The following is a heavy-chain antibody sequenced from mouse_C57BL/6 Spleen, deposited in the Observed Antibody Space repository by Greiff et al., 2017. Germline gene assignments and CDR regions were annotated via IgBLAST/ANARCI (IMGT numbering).Heavy chain of an antibody. CDR3: ARSETAQATWFAY. V-gene: IGHV1-82*01. D-gene: IGHD3-2*02. J-gene: IGHJ3*01. CDR1: GYAFSSSW. Sequence: QVQLQQSGPELVKPGASVKISCKASGYAFSSSWMNWVKQRPGKGLEWIGRIYPGDGDTNYNGNFKGKATLTADKSSSTAYMQLSSLTSEDSAVYFCARSETAQATWFAYWGQGTLVTVSA. CDR2: IYPGDGDT.